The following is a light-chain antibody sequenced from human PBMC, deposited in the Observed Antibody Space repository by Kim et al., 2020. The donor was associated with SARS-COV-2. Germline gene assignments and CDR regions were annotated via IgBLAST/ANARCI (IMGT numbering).Light chain of an antibody. J-gene: IGKJ1*01. Sequence: EIVMTQSPAILSLSPGERATLHCRASQSISTTLTWYQQKAGQAPRLLIYGASTRATGIPARFSGSGSGTDFTLTISSLQSEDCAVYYCQQYSDWPPWTFGQGTKVDI. CDR2: GAS. V-gene: IGKV3-15*01. CDR3: QQYSDWPPWT. CDR1: QSISTT.